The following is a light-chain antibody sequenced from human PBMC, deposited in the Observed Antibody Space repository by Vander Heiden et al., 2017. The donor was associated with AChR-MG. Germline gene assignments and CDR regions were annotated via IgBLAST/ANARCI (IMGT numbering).Light chain of an antibody. CDR1: QSVSSSY. J-gene: IGKJ2*01. CDR2: CAS. CDR3: QQYGSSPYT. V-gene: IGKV3-20*01. Sequence: VSTQSPGTLSVSPGERATLSCRASQSVSSSYLVWYHQKPGQAPRLLIYCASSRATGIPDRFSGSGSGTDFTLTISRLEPEDFAVYYCQQYGSSPYTFGQGSKLEIK.